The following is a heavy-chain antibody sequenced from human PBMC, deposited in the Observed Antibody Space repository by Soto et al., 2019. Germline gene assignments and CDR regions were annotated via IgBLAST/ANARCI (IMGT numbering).Heavy chain of an antibody. Sequence: PSQTLSLTCAISGDSVSSNSAAWNWIRQSPSRGLEWLGRTYYRSKWYNDYAVSVKSRITINPDTSKNQFSLQLNSVTPEDTAVYYCARSGPHYGSGSYSWFDPWGQGTLVTVSS. CDR3: ARSGPHYGSGSYSWFDP. CDR2: TYYRSKWYN. CDR1: GDSVSSNSAA. D-gene: IGHD3-10*01. V-gene: IGHV6-1*01. J-gene: IGHJ5*02.